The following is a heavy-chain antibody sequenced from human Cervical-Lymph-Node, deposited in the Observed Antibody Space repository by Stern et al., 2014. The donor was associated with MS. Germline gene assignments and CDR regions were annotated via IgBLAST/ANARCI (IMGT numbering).Heavy chain of an antibody. V-gene: IGHV3-43D*03. CDR2: IYWDGCYT. Sequence: EVPLVESGGVVVQPGGSLRLSCTASGFTFGEYAMHWVRQAPGKGLEWVSVIYWDGCYTYYARLGKGRIHNSRNNSKNSLYLEMNKLRAEDPGLYFWVKNNHGIGGKFFFDCLGRGALVTVSS. J-gene: IGHJ4*02. D-gene: IGHD1-26*01. CDR3: VKNNHGIGGKFFFDC. CDR1: GFTFGEYA.